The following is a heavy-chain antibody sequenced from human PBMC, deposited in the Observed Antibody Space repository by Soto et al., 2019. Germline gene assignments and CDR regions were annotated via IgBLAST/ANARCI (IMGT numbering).Heavy chain of an antibody. D-gene: IGHD3-16*01. Sequence: QVQLQESGPGLVKPSETLSLTCTVSGGSISSYYWSWIRQPPGKGLEWIGYIYYSGSTNYNPSLTSRVTISVATSKNQFSLKLSSVTAADTAVYYCAREGAARGYYYYGMDVWGQGTTVTVSS. CDR3: AREGAARGYYYYGMDV. J-gene: IGHJ6*02. V-gene: IGHV4-59*01. CDR1: GGSISSYY. CDR2: IYYSGST.